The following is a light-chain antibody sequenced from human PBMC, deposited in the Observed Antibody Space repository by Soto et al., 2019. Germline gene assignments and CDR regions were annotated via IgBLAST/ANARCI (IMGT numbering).Light chain of an antibody. CDR1: NIGSKS. CDR2: DDS. J-gene: IGLJ1*01. V-gene: IGLV3-21*02. Sequence: SYELTQAPSVSVAPGQTARITCGANNIGSKSVHWYQQRPGQAPVLVVHDDSDWPSGIPERFSGSNSGNTATLTISAVEAGDEADYYCQVWDSRTDHYVFGIGTKVIVL. CDR3: QVWDSRTDHYV.